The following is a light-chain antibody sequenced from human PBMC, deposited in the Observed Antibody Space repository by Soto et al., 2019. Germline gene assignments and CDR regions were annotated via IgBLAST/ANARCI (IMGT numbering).Light chain of an antibody. CDR3: QQYNSYWWT. V-gene: IGKV1-5*01. Sequence: DIQMTQSPSTLSASVGDRVTITCRASQSISSWLAWYQQKPGKAPKLLIYDASSLESGVPSRFSGSGSGTEFTLTISSLQPDXFXTXXCQQYNSYWWTFGQGTKVEIK. CDR1: QSISSW. J-gene: IGKJ1*01. CDR2: DAS.